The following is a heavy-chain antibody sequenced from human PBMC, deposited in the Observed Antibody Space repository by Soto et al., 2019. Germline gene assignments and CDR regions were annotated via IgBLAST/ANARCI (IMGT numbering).Heavy chain of an antibody. CDR2: ISGSGDDS. V-gene: IGHV3-23*01. Sequence: EVQLLESGGGLVQPGGSLRLSCAASGFTFSNFAMSWVRQAPGKGLEWLSGISGSGDDSYYADSVKGRFTISRDNSKNTLYLQMNNLSAEDTAEYYCAKPPPDYYFYYMGVWGEGTSVTVSS. J-gene: IGHJ6*03. CDR1: GFTFSNFA. CDR3: AKPPPDYYFYYMGV.